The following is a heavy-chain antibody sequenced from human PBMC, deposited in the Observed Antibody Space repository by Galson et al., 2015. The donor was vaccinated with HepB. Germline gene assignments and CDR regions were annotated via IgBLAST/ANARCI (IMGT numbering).Heavy chain of an antibody. V-gene: IGHV5-51*01. CDR2: MYPGDSDI. Sequence: QSGAEVKKPGESLKISCRVSGYSFTTYWIGWVRQMPGKGLEWMGIMYPGDSDIRYSPSFQGQVTISADKSISTAYLQWSSLKASDTAMYYCARQGVLVWLYDAFDIWGQGTMVTVSS. D-gene: IGHD2-8*02. J-gene: IGHJ3*02. CDR1: GYSFTTYW. CDR3: ARQGVLVWLYDAFDI.